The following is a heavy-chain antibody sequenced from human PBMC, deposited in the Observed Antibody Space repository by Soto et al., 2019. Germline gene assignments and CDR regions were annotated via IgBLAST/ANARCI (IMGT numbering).Heavy chain of an antibody. CDR3: ERTKGDYGIS. CDR1: GYTFTSYG. D-gene: IGHD4-17*01. CDR2: ISAYNGNT. J-gene: IGHJ5*02. Sequence: QVQLVQSGAEVKKPGASVKVSCKASGYTFTSYGISWVRQAPGQGLEWMGWISAYNGNTNYAQKLQGRVTMTTATSTRTDYKELASQRSDDTDVYYCERTKGDYGISWWQGTLDTLS. V-gene: IGHV1-18*01.